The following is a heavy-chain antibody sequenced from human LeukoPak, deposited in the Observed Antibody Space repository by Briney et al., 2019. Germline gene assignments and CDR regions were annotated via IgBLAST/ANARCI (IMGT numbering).Heavy chain of an antibody. J-gene: IGHJ5*02. Sequence: GGSLRLSCAASGFTLNSYGMHWVRQAPGKGLEWVAVIWYDGSYTYYADSVKGRFIITRDNSKNTLYLQMNTLRAEDTAVYYCAREGAERLFVSNWFDHWGQGTLVTVSS. V-gene: IGHV3-33*01. CDR2: IWYDGSYT. D-gene: IGHD3-3*01. CDR1: GFTLNSYG. CDR3: AREGAERLFVSNWFDH.